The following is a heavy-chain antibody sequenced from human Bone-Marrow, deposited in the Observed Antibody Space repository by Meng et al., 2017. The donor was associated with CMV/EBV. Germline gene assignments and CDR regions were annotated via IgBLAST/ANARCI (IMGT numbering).Heavy chain of an antibody. CDR2: ISAYNGNT. D-gene: IGHD2-15*01. CDR3: AKAGVYCSGGSCYSSGYFDY. V-gene: IGHV1-18*01. J-gene: IGHJ4*02. CDR1: GYTFTSYG. Sequence: ASVKVSCKASGYTFTSYGISWVRQAPGQGLEWMGWISAYNGNTNYAQKLQGRVTMTTDTSTSTAYMELRSLRSDDTAVYYCAKAGVYCSGGSCYSSGYFDYWGQGTLVTVSS.